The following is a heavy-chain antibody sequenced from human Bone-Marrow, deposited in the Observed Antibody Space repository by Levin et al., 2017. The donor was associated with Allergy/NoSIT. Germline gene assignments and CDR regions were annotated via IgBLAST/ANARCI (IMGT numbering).Heavy chain of an antibody. Sequence: ASVKVSCKASGYTFTSYYMHWVRQAPGQGLEWMGIINPSGGSTSYAQKFQGRVTMTRDTSTSTVYMELSSLRSEDTAVYYCARDLTSNIAVAGTGFWGQGTLVTVSS. CDR3: ARDLTSNIAVAGTGF. CDR1: GYTFTSYY. CDR2: INPSGGST. J-gene: IGHJ4*02. V-gene: IGHV1-46*01. D-gene: IGHD6-19*01.